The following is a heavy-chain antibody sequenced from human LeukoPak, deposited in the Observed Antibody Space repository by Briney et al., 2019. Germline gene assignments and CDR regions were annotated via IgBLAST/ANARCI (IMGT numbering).Heavy chain of an antibody. CDR1: GFTFSNYG. CDR2: ILYDGNDE. D-gene: IGHD2-15*01. CDR3: ARDGAVGYCSGGSCYSHNWFDP. Sequence: GGSLRLSCTASGFTFSNYGMHWVRQAPGKGLGWVAVILYDGNDEYYTDSVKGRFAISRDNSKNTLYLQMNSLRAEDTAVYYCARDGAVGYCSGGSCYSHNWFDPWGQGTLVTVSS. J-gene: IGHJ5*02. V-gene: IGHV3-30*02.